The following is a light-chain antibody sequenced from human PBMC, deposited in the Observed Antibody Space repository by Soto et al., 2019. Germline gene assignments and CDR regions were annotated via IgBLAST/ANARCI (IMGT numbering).Light chain of an antibody. J-gene: IGKJ5*01. CDR1: QSISSW. Sequence: DIQMTQSPSTLSASVGDRVTITCRASQSISSWLAWYQQKPGKAPKLLIYKASSLGSGVPSRFSGSGSGAKFTLTISSLQPDDFATYYCQQYNSYSSITVGQGTRLEIK. CDR3: QQYNSYSSIT. CDR2: KAS. V-gene: IGKV1-5*03.